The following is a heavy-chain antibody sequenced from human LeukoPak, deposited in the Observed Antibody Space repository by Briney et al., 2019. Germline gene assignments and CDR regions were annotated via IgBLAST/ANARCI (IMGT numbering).Heavy chain of an antibody. CDR3: ARDHGTNWLNWFDP. Sequence: SETLSLTCTVSGGSVSSGSYSWSWIRQPPGKGLEWIGYIYYDGNTNYNPSLKSRVTISVDTSKNQFSLKLTSVTAADTAVYYCARDHGTNWLNWFDPWGQGTLVTVSS. J-gene: IGHJ5*02. V-gene: IGHV4-61*01. CDR2: IYYDGNT. D-gene: IGHD5-24*01. CDR1: GGSVSSGSYS.